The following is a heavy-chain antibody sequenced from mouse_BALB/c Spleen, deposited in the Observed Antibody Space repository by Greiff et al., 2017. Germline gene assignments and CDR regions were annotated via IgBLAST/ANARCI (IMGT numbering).Heavy chain of an antibody. Sequence: EVQGVESGGGLVKPGGSLKLSCAASGFAFSSYDMSWVRQTPEKRLEWVAYISSGGGSYTYYPDSVKGRFTISRDNAKNNLYLQMSSLKSEDTAMYYCARGGYDEGDAMDYWGQGTSVTVSS. V-gene: IGHV5-12-1*01. CDR2: ISSGGGSYT. CDR3: ARGGYDEGDAMDY. D-gene: IGHD2-14*01. J-gene: IGHJ4*01. CDR1: GFAFSSYD.